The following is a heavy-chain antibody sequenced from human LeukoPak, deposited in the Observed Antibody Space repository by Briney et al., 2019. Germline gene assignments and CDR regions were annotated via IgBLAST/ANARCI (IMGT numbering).Heavy chain of an antibody. Sequence: GGSLRLSCAASGFTFSSFGMHWVRQAPGKGLEWVAVIWYEGTNIYYTDSVKGRFTISRDSSKNTLYLQMNSLRAEDTATYYCARQGGLGAYAAGSWFDPWGQGTLVTVSS. CDR3: ARQGGLGAYAAGSWFDP. J-gene: IGHJ5*02. V-gene: IGHV3-33*01. CDR2: IWYEGTNI. CDR1: GFTFSSFG. D-gene: IGHD1-26*01.